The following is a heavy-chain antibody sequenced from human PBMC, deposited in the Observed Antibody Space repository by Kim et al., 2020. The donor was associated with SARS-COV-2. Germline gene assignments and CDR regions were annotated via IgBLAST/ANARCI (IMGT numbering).Heavy chain of an antibody. J-gene: IGHJ6*01. Sequence: SETLSLTCAVYGGSFSTYYWSWIRQPPGKGLEWIGEINHSGSTNYNPSLKSRVTISVDTSKNQFSLKLSSVTAADTAVYYCARVRGARLLYYYYYGMDV. CDR2: INHSGST. CDR1: GGSFSTYY. V-gene: IGHV4-34*01. CDR3: ARVRGARLLYYYYYGMDV. D-gene: IGHD6-6*01.